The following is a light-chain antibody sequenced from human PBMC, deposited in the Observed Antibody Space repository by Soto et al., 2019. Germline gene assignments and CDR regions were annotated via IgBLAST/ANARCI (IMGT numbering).Light chain of an antibody. CDR2: GDT. V-gene: IGLV1-40*01. CDR3: QSYDTALSVYVV. Sequence: QSVLTQPPSVSGAPGQRVTISCTGSSSTIGAGFDVHWYQHLPGTAPKLLIYGDTNRPSGVPDRFSGSKSGTSASLVITGLQAEDEADYYCQSYDTALSVYVVFGGGTKLTVL. J-gene: IGLJ2*01. CDR1: SSTIGAGFD.